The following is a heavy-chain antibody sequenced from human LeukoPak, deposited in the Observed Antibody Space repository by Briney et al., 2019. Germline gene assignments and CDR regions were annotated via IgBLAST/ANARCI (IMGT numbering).Heavy chain of an antibody. CDR2: IYISGST. CDR1: GFSVSSNY. D-gene: IGHD1-26*01. CDR3: ARYSGSYSRFFDY. V-gene: IGHV3-66*02. Sequence: GGSLRLSCAVSGFSVSSNYVSWVRQAPGKGLEWVSVIYISGSTSYADSVKGRFTISRDNSKNTLYLQMNSLRTEDTAVYYCARYSGSYSRFFDYWGQGALVTVSS. J-gene: IGHJ4*02.